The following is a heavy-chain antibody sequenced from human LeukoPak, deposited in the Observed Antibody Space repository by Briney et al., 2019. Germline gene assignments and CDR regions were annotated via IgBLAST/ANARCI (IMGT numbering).Heavy chain of an antibody. Sequence: GGSLRLSCAASGFTFSNYGIHWVRQAPGKGLEWVSSISSSSSYIYYADSVKGRFTISRDNAKNSLYLQMNSLRAEDTAVYYCARDAVVVVAASGPGYYFDYWGQGTLVTVSS. V-gene: IGHV3-21*01. D-gene: IGHD2-15*01. CDR2: ISSSSSYI. CDR1: GFTFSNYG. CDR3: ARDAVVVVAASGPGYYFDY. J-gene: IGHJ4*02.